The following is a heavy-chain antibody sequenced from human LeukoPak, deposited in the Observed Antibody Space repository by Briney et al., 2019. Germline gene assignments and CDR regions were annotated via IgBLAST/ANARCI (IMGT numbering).Heavy chain of an antibody. Sequence: SETLSLTCTVSGGSISDSTYFWAWIRQPPGKGLEWIGTIYYDGSTYYNPSLKSRVTISVDTSKNQFSLRLSSVTAADTALYYCARQGASALRNFDPWGQGTLVTVSS. D-gene: IGHD3-16*01. J-gene: IGHJ5*02. CDR3: ARQGASALRNFDP. CDR1: GGSISDSTYF. V-gene: IGHV4-39*01. CDR2: IYYDGST.